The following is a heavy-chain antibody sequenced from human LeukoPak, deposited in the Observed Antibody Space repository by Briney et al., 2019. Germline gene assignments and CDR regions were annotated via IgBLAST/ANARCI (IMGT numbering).Heavy chain of an antibody. Sequence: EASVKVSCKASGYTFTSYAMHWVRQAPGQRLEWMGWINAGNGNTEYSQKFQGRVTITRDTSASTAYMELSSLRSEDTAVYYCAREAVGSSSWYDYWGQGTLVTVSS. CDR2: INAGNGNT. CDR3: AREAVGSSSWYDY. J-gene: IGHJ4*02. V-gene: IGHV1-3*01. CDR1: GYTFTSYA. D-gene: IGHD6-13*01.